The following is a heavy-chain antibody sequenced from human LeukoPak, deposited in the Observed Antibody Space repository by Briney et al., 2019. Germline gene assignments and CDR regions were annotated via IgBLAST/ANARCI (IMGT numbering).Heavy chain of an antibody. J-gene: IGHJ4*02. CDR2: INPNSGGT. V-gene: IGHV1-2*04. CDR1: GYTFTGYY. CDR3: ARGPLLWLGGVKIPFDY. D-gene: IGHD3-10*01. Sequence: GASVKVSCKASGYTFTGYYMHWVRQAPGQGLEWMGWINPNSGGTNYAQKFQGWVTMTRDTSISTAYMEPSRLRSDDTAVYYCARGPLLWLGGVKIPFDYWGQGTLVTVSS.